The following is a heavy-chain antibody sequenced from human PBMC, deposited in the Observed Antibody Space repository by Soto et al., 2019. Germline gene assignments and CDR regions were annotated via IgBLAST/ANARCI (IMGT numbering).Heavy chain of an antibody. CDR3: VRDLSGYGWLDP. V-gene: IGHV4-31*03. D-gene: IGHD3-9*01. Sequence: SETLSLTCTVSGGSISSSTYYWGWIRQPPGKGLEWLGYIYYSGSTYYSPSLQSRVAISVDTSKNLFSMKLSSVTAADTAVYYCVRDLSGYGWLDPWGQGTLVTVSS. J-gene: IGHJ5*02. CDR2: IYYSGST. CDR1: GGSISSSTYY.